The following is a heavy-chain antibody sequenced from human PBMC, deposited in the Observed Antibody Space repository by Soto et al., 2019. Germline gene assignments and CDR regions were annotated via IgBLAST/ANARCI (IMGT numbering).Heavy chain of an antibody. V-gene: IGHV1-2*02. J-gene: IGHJ6*02. Sequence: ASVKVSCKASGYTFTGYYMHWVRQAPGQGLEWMGWINPNSGGTNYAQKFQGRVTMTRDTSISTAYMELSRLRSDDTAVYYCARVLRGIQLWPNPYSDYYYGMDVWGQGATVIVSS. CDR2: INPNSGGT. D-gene: IGHD5-18*01. CDR1: GYTFTGYY. CDR3: ARVLRGIQLWPNPYSDYYYGMDV.